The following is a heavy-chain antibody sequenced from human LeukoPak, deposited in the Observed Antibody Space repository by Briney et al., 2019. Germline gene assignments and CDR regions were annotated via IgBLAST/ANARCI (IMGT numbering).Heavy chain of an antibody. CDR3: ARARWAAAGTRWFDP. D-gene: IGHD6-13*01. CDR2: INPNSGGT. Sequence: ASVKVSCKASGYTVTGYYMHWVRQAPGQGLEWMGWINPNSGGTNYAQKFQGRVTMTRDTSISTAYMELSRLRSDDTAVYYCARARWAAAGTRWFDPWGQGTLVTVSS. CDR1: GYTVTGYY. J-gene: IGHJ5*02. V-gene: IGHV1-2*02.